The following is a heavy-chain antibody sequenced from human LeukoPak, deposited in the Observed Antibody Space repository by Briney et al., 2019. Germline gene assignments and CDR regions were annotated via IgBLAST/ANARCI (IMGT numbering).Heavy chain of an antibody. CDR1: GFTFSKDD. J-gene: IGHJ4*02. V-gene: IGHV3-23*01. D-gene: IGHD3-16*01. CDR2: ISGSGGST. Sequence: PGGSLRLSCAASGFTFSKDDFHWVRQAPGKGLEWVSAISGSGGSTYYADSVKGRFTISRDNSKNTLYLQMNSLRAEDTAVYYCAKDFGATADYWGQGTLVTVSS. CDR3: AKDFGATADY.